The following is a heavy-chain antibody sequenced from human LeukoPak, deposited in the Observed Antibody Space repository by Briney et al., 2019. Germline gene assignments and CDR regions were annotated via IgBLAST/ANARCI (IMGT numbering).Heavy chain of an antibody. J-gene: IGHJ4*02. CDR3: ASSRGYSYGPNSDY. V-gene: IGHV3-20*04. CDR2: INWNGGST. Sequence: GGPLRLSCAASGFTFDDYGMSWVRQAPGKGLEWVSGINWNGGSTGYADSVKGRFTISRDNAKNSLYLQMNSLRAEDTALYYCASSRGYSYGPNSDYWGQGTLVTVSS. CDR1: GFTFDDYG. D-gene: IGHD5-18*01.